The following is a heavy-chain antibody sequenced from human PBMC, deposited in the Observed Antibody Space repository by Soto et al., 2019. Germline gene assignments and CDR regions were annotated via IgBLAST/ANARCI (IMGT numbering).Heavy chain of an antibody. Sequence: QVQLVQSGAEVKKPGSSVKVSCKASGGTFSSYAISWVRQAPGQGLEWMGGIIPIFGTANYAQKFQSRVTITADESTSTAYMELSSLRSEDTAVYYCARRGYSYGFSHYYGMDVWGQGTTVTVSS. CDR2: IIPIFGTA. D-gene: IGHD5-18*01. V-gene: IGHV1-69*01. J-gene: IGHJ6*02. CDR1: GGTFSSYA. CDR3: ARRGYSYGFSHYYGMDV.